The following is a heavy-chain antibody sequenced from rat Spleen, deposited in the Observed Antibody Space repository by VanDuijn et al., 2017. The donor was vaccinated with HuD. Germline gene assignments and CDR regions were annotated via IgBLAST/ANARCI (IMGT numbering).Heavy chain of an antibody. D-gene: IGHD1-11*01. CDR1: GYSITSSYR. J-gene: IGHJ4*01. CDR2: INTAGST. V-gene: IGHV3-3*01. Sequence: ESGPGLVKPSQSLSLTCSVTGYSITSSYRWNWIRKFPGNKLEWMGYINTAGSTNYNPSLKNRISITRDTSKNQFFLQVNSVTTEDSATYYCAKTTVTYYYVMDAWGQGASVTVSS. CDR3: AKTTVTYYYVMDA.